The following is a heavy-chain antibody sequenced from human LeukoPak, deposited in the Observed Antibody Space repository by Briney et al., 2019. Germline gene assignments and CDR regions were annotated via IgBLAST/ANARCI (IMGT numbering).Heavy chain of an antibody. V-gene: IGHV3-53*01. Sequence: PGGSLRLSCAASGFTVSSNYMSWVRQAPGKGLEWVSVIYSGGSTYYADSVKGRFTISRDNAKNTLYLQMNSLRAEDTAVYYCARESTEYYFDYWGQGTLVTVSS. D-gene: IGHD4-17*01. CDR2: IYSGGST. CDR1: GFTVSSNY. J-gene: IGHJ4*02. CDR3: ARESTEYYFDY.